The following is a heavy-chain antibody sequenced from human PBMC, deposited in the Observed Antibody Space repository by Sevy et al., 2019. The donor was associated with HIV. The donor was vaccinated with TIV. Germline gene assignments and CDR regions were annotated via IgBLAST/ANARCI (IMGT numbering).Heavy chain of an antibody. V-gene: IGHV1-69*06. D-gene: IGHD2-21*02. J-gene: IGHJ4*02. CDR3: ARGLVYCGCDCFDY. CDR1: GGTFSSYA. CDR2: IIPIFGTA. Sequence: ASVKVSCKASGGTFSSYAINWVRQAPGQGLEWMGGIIPIFGTANYAQKFQGRVTITADKSTSTAYMELSSLRSEDTAVYYCARGLVYCGCDCFDYWGQGTLVTVSS.